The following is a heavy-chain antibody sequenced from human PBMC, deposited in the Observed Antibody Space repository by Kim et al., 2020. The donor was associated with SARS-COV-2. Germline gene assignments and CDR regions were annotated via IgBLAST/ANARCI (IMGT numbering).Heavy chain of an antibody. J-gene: IGHJ6*01. CDR1: GFTFSSYG. V-gene: IGHV3-33*01. Sequence: GGSLRLSCAASGFTFSSYGMHWVRQAPGKGLXWVAVXWYDGSNKYYADSVKGRXXISRXXXKNTXXLXXXSLRXXDTXXXYXXXDRXXXYFXXXG. D-gene: IGHD2-8*01. CDR3: XXDRXXXYFXX. CDR2: XWYDGSNK.